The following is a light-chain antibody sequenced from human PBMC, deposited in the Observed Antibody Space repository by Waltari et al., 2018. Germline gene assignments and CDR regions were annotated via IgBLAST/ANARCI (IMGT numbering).Light chain of an antibody. CDR3: QSYDSSMGAWV. CDR1: SSNIGAGYD. Sequence: QSELTQPPSVSGAPGQRVTLSCPGSSSNIGAGYDVHWYQQLPGTAPKFLIYGNTNRPSGVPDRFSGSRSGTSASLAITGLQAEDEADYYCQSYDSSMGAWVFGGGTKLTVL. CDR2: GNT. J-gene: IGLJ3*02. V-gene: IGLV1-40*01.